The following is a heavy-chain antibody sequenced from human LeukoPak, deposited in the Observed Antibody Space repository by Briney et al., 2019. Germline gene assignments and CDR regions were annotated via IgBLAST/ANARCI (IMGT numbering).Heavy chain of an antibody. CDR3: ARDSHLPPYSYGYYFDY. CDR2: IIPIFGTA. CDR1: GGTFGSYA. J-gene: IGHJ4*02. Sequence: SVKVSCKASGGTFGSYAISWVGQAPGQGLEWMGGIIPIFGTANYAQKFQGRVTITADESTSTAYMELSSLRSEDTAVYYCARDSHLPPYSYGYYFDYWGQGTLVTVSS. D-gene: IGHD5-18*01. V-gene: IGHV1-69*01.